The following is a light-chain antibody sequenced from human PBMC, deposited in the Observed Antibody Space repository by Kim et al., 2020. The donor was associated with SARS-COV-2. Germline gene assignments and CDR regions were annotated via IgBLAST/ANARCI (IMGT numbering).Light chain of an antibody. CDR2: GAS. Sequence: AIRMTQSPSPVPASTGDRVTITCRASQSISSYLAWYQQKPGNAPKLLIYGASTLQSGVPSRFSGSGSGTDFTLTISSLQSDDLATYYCQQYYTYPHTFGQGTRLEIK. CDR1: QSISSY. CDR3: QQYYTYPHT. V-gene: IGKV1-8*01. J-gene: IGKJ5*01.